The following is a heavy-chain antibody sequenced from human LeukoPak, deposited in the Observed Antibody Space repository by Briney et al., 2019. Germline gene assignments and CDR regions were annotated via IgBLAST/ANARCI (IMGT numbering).Heavy chain of an antibody. J-gene: IGHJ1*01. V-gene: IGHV3-23*01. CDR3: AKDDDWGRFNH. Sequence: PGGSLRLSCAASGFTFSSYGMSWVRQAPGKGLEWVSGISGSGGSTYYVDSVRGRFTISRDNFKNTVSLQLNSLRAEDTAMYYCAKDDDWGRFNHWGQGTLVTVSS. CDR2: ISGSGGST. CDR1: GFTFSSYG. D-gene: IGHD3-16*01.